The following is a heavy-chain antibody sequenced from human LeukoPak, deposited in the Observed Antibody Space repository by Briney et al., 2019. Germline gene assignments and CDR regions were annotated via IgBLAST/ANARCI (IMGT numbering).Heavy chain of an antibody. J-gene: IGHJ6*02. D-gene: IGHD3-9*01. CDR3: ARDGRYFDPDGYYYYYGMDV. CDR2: ISSSGTII. V-gene: IGHV3-48*03. CDR1: GSTFSSYE. Sequence: GGSLRLSCAASGSTFSSYEMTWVRQAPGKGLEWLSYISSSGTIIYYADSVKGRFTLSRDNAKNSLYLQMNSLRAEDTAVYYCARDGRYFDPDGYYYYYGMDVWGQGTTVTVSS.